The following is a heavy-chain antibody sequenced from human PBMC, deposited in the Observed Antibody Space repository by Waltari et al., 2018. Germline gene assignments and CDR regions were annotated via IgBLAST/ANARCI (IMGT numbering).Heavy chain of an antibody. CDR3: AKIETPIFGVAPDAFDI. CDR2: IMGSGGST. D-gene: IGHD3-3*01. CDR1: GLAFSSYA. Sequence: EVQLVESGGGLVQPGGSLRLYCAASGLAFSSYAMSMVRQPPATGLEGVSAIMGSGGSTYYADSVKGRFTISRDNSKNTLYLQMNSLRAEDTAVYYCAKIETPIFGVAPDAFDIWGQGTMVTVSS. J-gene: IGHJ3*02. V-gene: IGHV3-23*04.